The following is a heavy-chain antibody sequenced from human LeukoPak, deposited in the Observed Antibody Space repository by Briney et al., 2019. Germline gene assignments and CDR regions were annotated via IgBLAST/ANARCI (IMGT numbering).Heavy chain of an antibody. D-gene: IGHD5-18*01. CDR1: GGTFSSYA. V-gene: IGHV1-69*13. J-gene: IGHJ4*02. Sequence: ASVKVSCKASGGTFSSYAISWVRQAPGQGLEWMGGIIPIFGTANYAQKFRGRVTITADESTSTAYMELSSLRSEDTAVYYCARDYGDTAIPGYWGQGTLVTVSS. CDR2: IIPIFGTA. CDR3: ARDYGDTAIPGY.